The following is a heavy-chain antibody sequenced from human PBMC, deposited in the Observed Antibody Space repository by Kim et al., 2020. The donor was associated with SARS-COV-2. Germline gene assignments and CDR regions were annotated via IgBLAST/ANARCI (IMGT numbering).Heavy chain of an antibody. Sequence: VKGRLTISRDRSKNTIYVQMDSLRPDDTAFYYCARRLYHHGGVYYPFDFWGQGTLVTVSS. V-gene: IGHV3-30*01. D-gene: IGHD3-22*01. CDR3: ARRLYHHGGVYYPFDF. J-gene: IGHJ4*02.